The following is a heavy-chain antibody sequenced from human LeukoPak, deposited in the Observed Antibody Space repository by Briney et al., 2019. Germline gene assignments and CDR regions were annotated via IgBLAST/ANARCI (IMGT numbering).Heavy chain of an antibody. CDR1: GASISGSGYY. Sequence: PSETLSLTCTVSGASISGSGYYWGWVRQPPGKGLEWIGSIYYSGTTYYNPSLKSRVGILADTSKNHFSLKLSSVTAADTAVYYCARDPRDSTPFDYWGQGTLVTVSS. CDR3: ARDPRDSTPFDY. CDR2: IYYSGTT. V-gene: IGHV4-39*07. J-gene: IGHJ4*02. D-gene: IGHD2-15*01.